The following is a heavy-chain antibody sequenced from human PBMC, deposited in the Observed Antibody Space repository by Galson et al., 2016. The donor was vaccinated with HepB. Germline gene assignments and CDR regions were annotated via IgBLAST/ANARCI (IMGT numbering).Heavy chain of an antibody. D-gene: IGHD6-6*01. V-gene: IGHV3-30*03. J-gene: IGHJ5*02. Sequence: SLRLSCAASGFTLGSHDFHWVRQAPGKGLEWVAAMSYGGHNKDYADSVEGRFTISRDNSENKVYLQMNGLRTEDTALYYLAGGSWYGSSSPTDLWGQGTLVTVSS. CDR2: MSYGGHNK. CDR3: AGGSWYGSSSPTDL. CDR1: GFTLGSHD.